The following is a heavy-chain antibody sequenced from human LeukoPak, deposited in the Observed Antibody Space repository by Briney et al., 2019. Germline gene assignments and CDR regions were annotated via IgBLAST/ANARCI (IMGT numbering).Heavy chain of an antibody. CDR3: ARGDSVDYYYYGMDV. CDR1: GGSISSYY. Sequence: SETLSLTCTVSGGSISSYYWSWIRQPPGKGLEWIGYIYYSGSTNYNPSLKSRVTISVDTSKNQFSLKLSSVTAADTAVSYCARGDSVDYYYYGMDVWGQGTTVTVSS. D-gene: IGHD1-26*01. CDR2: IYYSGST. J-gene: IGHJ6*02. V-gene: IGHV4-59*01.